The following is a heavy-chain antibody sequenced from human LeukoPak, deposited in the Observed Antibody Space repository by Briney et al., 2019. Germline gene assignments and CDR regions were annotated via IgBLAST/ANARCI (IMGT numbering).Heavy chain of an antibody. Sequence: ASVKVSCKASGGTFSSYAISWVRQAPGQGLEWMGGIIPIFGTANYAQKFQGRVTITTDESTSTAYMELSSLRAEDTAVYYCARKFGELLSIADGMDVWGQGTTVTVSS. D-gene: IGHD3-10*01. CDR3: ARKFGELLSIADGMDV. V-gene: IGHV1-69*05. CDR1: GGTFSSYA. J-gene: IGHJ6*02. CDR2: IIPIFGTA.